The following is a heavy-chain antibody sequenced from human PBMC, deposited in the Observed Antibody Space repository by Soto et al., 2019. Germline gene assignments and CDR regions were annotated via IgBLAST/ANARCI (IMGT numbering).Heavy chain of an antibody. D-gene: IGHD7-27*01. V-gene: IGHV3-33*01. J-gene: IGHJ3*02. CDR1: GFTFSMYG. CDR3: ARDPPSHLGSFDI. CDR2: VYYDGHNK. Sequence: QVQLVESGGGVVQPGRSQRLSCAASGFTFSMYGMHWVRQAPGKGLEWMATVYYDGHNKYYADSVRGRFTISRDNSKNMVYQQMNSLRAEDTAVYYCARDPPSHLGSFDIWGRGTMVTVSS.